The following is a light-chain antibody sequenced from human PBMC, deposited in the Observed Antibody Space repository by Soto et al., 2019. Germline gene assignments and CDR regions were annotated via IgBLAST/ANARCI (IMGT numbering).Light chain of an antibody. CDR1: QSISSN. Sequence: ETVMTQSPATLSVSPGERATLSGRASQSISSNLAWYQQKPGQAPRLLMFRTSTRATGVPARFSGSGSGTEFNITISSLQSEDFAVYYCQQYNNWPRATFGGGTKVEIK. CDR3: QQYNNWPRAT. CDR2: RTS. J-gene: IGKJ4*01. V-gene: IGKV3-15*01.